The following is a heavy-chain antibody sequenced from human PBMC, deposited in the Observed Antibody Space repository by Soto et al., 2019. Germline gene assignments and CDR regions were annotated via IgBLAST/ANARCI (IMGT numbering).Heavy chain of an antibody. J-gene: IGHJ4*02. Sequence: PSETLSLTCTVSGGSISGFQWSWIRQPPGKGLEWIGSIYYSETTNNNPSLKSRVTIAVDTSTSQVSLKLASVTAGDTAVYYCARSNTRYSIPDYWGQGSLVTVSS. V-gene: IGHV4-59*08. D-gene: IGHD3-16*02. CDR2: IYYSETT. CDR1: GGSISGFQ. CDR3: ARSNTRYSIPDY.